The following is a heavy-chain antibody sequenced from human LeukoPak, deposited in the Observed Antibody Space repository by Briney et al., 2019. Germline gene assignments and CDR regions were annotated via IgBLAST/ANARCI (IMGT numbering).Heavy chain of an antibody. CDR1: GFTFSSYA. Sequence: GGSLRLSCAASGFTFSSYAMHWVRQAPGKGLEWVAVISYDGSNKYYADSVKGRFAISRDNSKNTLYLQMNSLRAEDTAVYYCASSDGGNRYYFDYWGQGTLVTVSS. CDR3: ASSDGGNRYYFDY. CDR2: ISYDGSNK. J-gene: IGHJ4*02. V-gene: IGHV3-30*09. D-gene: IGHD4-23*01.